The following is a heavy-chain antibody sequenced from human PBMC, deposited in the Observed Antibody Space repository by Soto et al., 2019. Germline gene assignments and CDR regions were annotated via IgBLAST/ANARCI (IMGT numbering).Heavy chain of an antibody. CDR3: ARVRDYYYYGMDV. CDR1: GGSISSGDYY. D-gene: IGHD3-3*01. V-gene: IGHV4-30-4*01. J-gene: IGHJ6*02. Sequence: SETLSLTCTVSGGSISSGDYYRSWIRQPPGKGLEWIGYIYYSGSTYYNPSLKSRVTISVDTSKNQFSLKLSSVTAADTAVYYCARVRDYYYYGMDVWGQGTTVTVSS. CDR2: IYYSGST.